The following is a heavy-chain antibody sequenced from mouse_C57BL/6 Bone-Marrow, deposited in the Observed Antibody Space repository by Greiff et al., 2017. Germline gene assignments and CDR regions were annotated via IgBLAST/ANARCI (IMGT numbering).Heavy chain of an antibody. J-gene: IGHJ4*01. V-gene: IGHV1-59*01. D-gene: IGHD1-1*01. Sequence: QVLLQQPGAELVRPGTSVKLSCKASGYTFTSYWMHWVKQRPGQGLEWIGVIDPSDSYTNYNQKFKGKATLTVDTSSSTAYMQLSSLTSEDSAVYYCARGGSHRDYWGQGTSVTVSS. CDR2: IDPSDSYT. CDR1: GYTFTSYW. CDR3: ARGGSHRDY.